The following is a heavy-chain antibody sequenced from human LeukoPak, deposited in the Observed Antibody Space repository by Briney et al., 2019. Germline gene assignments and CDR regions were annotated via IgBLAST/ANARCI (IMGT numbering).Heavy chain of an antibody. V-gene: IGHV4-39*01. Sequence: PSETLSLTCTVSGGSISSSSYYWGWIRQPPGKGLEWIGSIYYSGSTYYNPSLKSRVTISVDTSKNQFSLKLSSVTAADTAVYYCARGGSWYHTHPRDWFDPWGQGTLVTVSS. CDR3: ARGGSWYHTHPRDWFDP. CDR1: GGSISSSSYY. D-gene: IGHD6-13*01. CDR2: IYYSGST. J-gene: IGHJ5*02.